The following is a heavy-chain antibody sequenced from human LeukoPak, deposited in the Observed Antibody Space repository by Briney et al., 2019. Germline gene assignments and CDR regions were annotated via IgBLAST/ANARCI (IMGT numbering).Heavy chain of an antibody. D-gene: IGHD3-22*01. J-gene: IGHJ4*02. CDR3: ARHLNYYDSSGLFDY. CDR2: IDPSDSYT. Sequence: GESLQISCKGSGYSFTSYWISWVRQLPGKGLEWMGRIDPSDSYTNYSPSFQGHVTISADKSISTAYLQWSSLKASDTAMYYCARHLNYYDSSGLFDYWGQGTLVTGSS. V-gene: IGHV5-10-1*01. CDR1: GYSFTSYW.